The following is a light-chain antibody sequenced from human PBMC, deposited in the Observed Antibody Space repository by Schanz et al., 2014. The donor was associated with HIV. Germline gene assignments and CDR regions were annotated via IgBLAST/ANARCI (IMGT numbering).Light chain of an antibody. Sequence: EIVLTQSPATLSLSPGERATLSCRASQSVSSYLAWYQQKSGQAPRLLIYDASNRASGIPARFSGSGSGTDFTLTISSLEPEDFAVYFCQQYNNWNTFGGGTKVEIK. CDR2: DAS. CDR1: QSVSSY. J-gene: IGKJ4*01. V-gene: IGKV3-11*01. CDR3: QQYNNWNT.